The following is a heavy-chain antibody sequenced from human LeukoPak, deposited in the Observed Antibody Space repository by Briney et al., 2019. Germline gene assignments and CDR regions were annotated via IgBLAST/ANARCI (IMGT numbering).Heavy chain of an antibody. J-gene: IGHJ5*02. CDR1: GGSISSGGYY. D-gene: IGHD2-2*01. V-gene: IGHV4-31*03. CDR3: AREVVVVVPAASRWFDP. CDR2: IYYSGST. Sequence: SETLSLTCTVSGGSISSGGYYWSWLRQHPGKGLEWIGYIYYSGSTYYNPSLKSRVTISVDTSKNQFSLKLSSVTAADTAVYYCAREVVVVVPAASRWFDPWGQGTLVTVSS.